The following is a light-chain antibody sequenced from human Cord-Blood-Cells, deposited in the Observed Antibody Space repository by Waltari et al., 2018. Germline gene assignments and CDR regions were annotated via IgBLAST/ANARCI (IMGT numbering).Light chain of an antibody. V-gene: IGLV2-23*03. J-gene: IGLJ3*02. CDR3: CSYAGSSTFERV. CDR1: SSDVGSYNL. CDR2: EGS. Sequence: QSALTQPASVSGSPGQSITISCTGTSSDVGSYNLVSWYQQNPGKAPKLMIYEGSKRPSGVSNRFSGSKSGNTASLTISGLQAEDEADYYCCSYAGSSTFERVFGGGTKLTVL.